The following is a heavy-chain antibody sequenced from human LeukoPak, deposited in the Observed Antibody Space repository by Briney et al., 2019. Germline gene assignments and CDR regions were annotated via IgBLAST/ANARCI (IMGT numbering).Heavy chain of an antibody. Sequence: SETLSLTCTVSGGSISSSSYYWGWIRQPPGKGLEWIGSIYYSGSTYYNPSLKSRVTISVDTSKNRFSLKLSSVTAADTAVYYCARRPLYEYGWYFDYWGQGTLVTVSS. CDR2: IYYSGST. D-gene: IGHD2-8*02. CDR3: ARRPLYEYGWYFDY. V-gene: IGHV4-39*01. J-gene: IGHJ4*02. CDR1: GGSISSSSYY.